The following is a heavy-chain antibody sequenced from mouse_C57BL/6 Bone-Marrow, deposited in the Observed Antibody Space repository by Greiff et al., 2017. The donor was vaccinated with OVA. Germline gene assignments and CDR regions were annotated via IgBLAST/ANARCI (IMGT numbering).Heavy chain of an antibody. D-gene: IGHD1-1*01. CDR3: ARDYGSLYYFDY. Sequence: QVQLQQPGAELVKPGASVKMSCKASGYTFTSYWITWVKQRPGQGLEWIGDIYPGSGSTNYNEKFKSKATWTVDTSSSTAYMQLSSLTSEDSAVYYCARDYGSLYYFDYWGQGTTLTVSS. CDR2: IYPGSGST. V-gene: IGHV1-55*01. J-gene: IGHJ2*01. CDR1: GYTFTSYW.